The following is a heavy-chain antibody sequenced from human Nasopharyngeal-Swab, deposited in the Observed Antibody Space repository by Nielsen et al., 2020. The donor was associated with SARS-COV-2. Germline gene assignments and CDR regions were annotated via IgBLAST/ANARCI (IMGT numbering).Heavy chain of an antibody. J-gene: IGHJ4*02. CDR1: GGSISSYY. V-gene: IGHV4-59*08. CDR2: FYYSGIT. D-gene: IGHD2-2*01. CDR3: ARIYCSTTSCSNFDY. Sequence: GSLRLSCTVSGGSISSYYWSWIRQSPGKGLEWIGYFYYSGITNYNPSLKSRVTILIDTSKNQFSLKLNSVTAADTAVYYCARIYCSTTSCSNFDYWGQGTLVTVSS.